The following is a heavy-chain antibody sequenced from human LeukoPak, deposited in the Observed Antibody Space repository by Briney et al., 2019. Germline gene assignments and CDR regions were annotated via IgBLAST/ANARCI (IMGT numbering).Heavy chain of an antibody. CDR1: GGSISSSSYY. Sequence: SETLSLTCTVSGGSISSSSYYWGWIRPPPGTGLEWIASIYYSGTTYYNPSLKGRVTISADTSKNQFSLKLSSVTAADTAVYYCTSRGWIVGLVDYWGQGTLVTVSS. CDR3: TSRGWIVGLVDY. V-gene: IGHV4-39*01. CDR2: IYYSGTT. D-gene: IGHD3-22*01. J-gene: IGHJ4*02.